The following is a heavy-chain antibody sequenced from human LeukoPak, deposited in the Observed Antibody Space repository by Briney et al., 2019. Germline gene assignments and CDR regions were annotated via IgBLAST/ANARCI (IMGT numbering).Heavy chain of an antibody. CDR2: INGRGGST. CDR1: GFTFSNYA. V-gene: IGHV3-23*01. D-gene: IGHD3-10*01. J-gene: IGHJ4*02. Sequence: EGSLRLSCAASGFTFSNYAMSWVRQAPGKGLEWVSSINGRGGSTYYADSVKGRFTISRDNSKNTLYLQMNSLRAEDTAVYYCAKTGPGTMVRGIPRYYFDYWGQGTLVTVSS. CDR3: AKTGPGTMVRGIPRYYFDY.